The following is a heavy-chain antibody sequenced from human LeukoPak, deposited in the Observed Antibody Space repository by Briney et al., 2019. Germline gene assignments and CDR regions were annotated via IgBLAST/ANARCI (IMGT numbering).Heavy chain of an antibody. V-gene: IGHV1-18*01. CDR3: ARDAGYQGDNWFDP. CDR1: GYTFTSYG. Sequence: ASVKVSCKASGYTFTSYGISWVRQAPGQGLEWMGWISAYNGNANYAQKLQGRVTMTTDTSTSTAYMELRSLRSDDTAVYYCARDAGYQGDNWFDPWGQGTLVTVSS. CDR2: ISAYNGNA. J-gene: IGHJ5*02. D-gene: IGHD2-2*01.